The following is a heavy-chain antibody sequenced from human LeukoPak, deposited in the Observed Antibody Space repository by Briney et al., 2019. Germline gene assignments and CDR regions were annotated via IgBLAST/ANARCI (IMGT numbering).Heavy chain of an antibody. Sequence: PSETLSLTCTVSGVSVSSNYWSWIRQAPGKGLEWIGYMYHTGSGNYNPSLKSRVTISVDTSKNQFSLDVNSVTAADTAVYYCARHELSGAFDYWGQGTLVTVSS. D-gene: IGHD1-7*01. CDR2: MYHTGSG. J-gene: IGHJ4*02. V-gene: IGHV4-59*02. CDR3: ARHELSGAFDY. CDR1: GVSVSSNY.